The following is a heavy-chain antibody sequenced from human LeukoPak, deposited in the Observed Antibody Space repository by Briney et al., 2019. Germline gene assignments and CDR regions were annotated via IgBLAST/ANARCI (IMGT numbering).Heavy chain of an antibody. J-gene: IGHJ6*02. CDR3: ARTEDVPVRDYPYYDFWSGCPCGMDV. V-gene: IGHV3-23*01. CDR1: GYTFNNYA. CDR2: ISGGGGGT. Sequence: GGSLRLSCAASGYTFNNYAMTWVRQAPGKGLEWVSGISGGGGGTYHADSVKGRFIISRDNSKNMLYLQMNSLRAEDTAVYYCARTEDVPVRDYPYYDFWSGCPCGMDVWGQGTTVTVSS. D-gene: IGHD3-3*01.